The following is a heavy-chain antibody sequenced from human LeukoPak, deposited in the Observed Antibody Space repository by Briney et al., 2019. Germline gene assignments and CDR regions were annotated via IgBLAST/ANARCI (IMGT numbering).Heavy chain of an antibody. CDR2: INPNSGGT. V-gene: IGHV1-2*02. D-gene: IGHD5-18*01. CDR3: ARESVDIAMAHPYYFDY. CDR1: GYTFTGYY. J-gene: IGHJ4*02. Sequence: ASVKVSCKASGYTFTGYYMHWVRQAPGQGLEWMGWINPNSGGTNYAQKFQGRVTMTRDTSISTAYMELSRLRSDDTAVYYCARESVDIAMAHPYYFDYWGQGTLVTVSS.